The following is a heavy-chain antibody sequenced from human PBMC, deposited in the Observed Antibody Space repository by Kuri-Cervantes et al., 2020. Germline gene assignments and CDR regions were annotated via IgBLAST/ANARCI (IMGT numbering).Heavy chain of an antibody. CDR1: GFTFSSYG. D-gene: IGHD3-22*01. Sequence: LSLTCAASGFTFSSYGMHWVRQAPGKGLEWVAVIWYDGSNKYYADSVKGRFTISRDNSKNTLYLQMNSLRAEDTAVYYCAKDALDYYDSSGYGLDGMDVWGQGTTVPSP. J-gene: IGHJ6*02. CDR3: AKDALDYYDSSGYGLDGMDV. V-gene: IGHV3-33*06. CDR2: IWYDGSNK.